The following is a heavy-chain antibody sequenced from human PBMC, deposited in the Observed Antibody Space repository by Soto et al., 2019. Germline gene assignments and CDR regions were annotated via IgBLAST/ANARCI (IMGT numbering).Heavy chain of an antibody. CDR3: ARDSARYNWNYFPY. CDR2: IKQDGSEK. CDR1: GFTFSSYW. D-gene: IGHD1-20*01. V-gene: IGHV3-7*01. J-gene: IGHJ4*02. Sequence: EVQLVESGGGLVQPGGPLRLSCAASGFTFSSYWMSWVRQAPGKGLEWVANIKQDGSEKYYVDSVKGRFTISRDNAKNSLYLQMNSLRAEDTAVYYCARDSARYNWNYFPYWGQGTLVTVSS.